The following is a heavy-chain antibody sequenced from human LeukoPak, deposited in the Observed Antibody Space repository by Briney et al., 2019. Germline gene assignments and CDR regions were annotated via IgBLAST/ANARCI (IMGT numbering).Heavy chain of an antibody. CDR3: ARERSSSSEGGMDV. CDR1: GGSISSYY. Sequence: SETLSLTCTVSGGSISSYYWSWIRQPPGKGLEWIGYIYYSGSTNYNPSLRSRVTISVDTSKNQFSLKLSSVTAADTAVYYCARERSSSSEGGMDVWGQGTTVTVSS. D-gene: IGHD6-6*01. J-gene: IGHJ6*02. CDR2: IYYSGST. V-gene: IGHV4-59*01.